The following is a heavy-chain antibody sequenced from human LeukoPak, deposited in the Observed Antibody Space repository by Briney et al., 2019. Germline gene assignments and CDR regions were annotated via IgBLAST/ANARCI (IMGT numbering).Heavy chain of an antibody. CDR3: ARITIFGWIDY. D-gene: IGHD3-3*01. CDR2: IYTSGST. Sequence: SETLSLTCAVYGGSFSGYYWSWIRQPAGKGLEWIGRIYTSGSTNYNPSLKSRVTMSVDTSKNQFSLKLSSVTAADTAVYYCARITIFGWIDYWGQGTLVTVSS. V-gene: IGHV4-59*10. J-gene: IGHJ4*02. CDR1: GGSFSGYY.